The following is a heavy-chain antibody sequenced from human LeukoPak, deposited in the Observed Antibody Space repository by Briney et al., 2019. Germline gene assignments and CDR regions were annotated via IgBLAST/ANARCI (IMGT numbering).Heavy chain of an antibody. J-gene: IGHJ3*02. Sequence: SETLSLTCAVSGGSISSGGYSWSWIRQPPGKGLEWIGYIYHSGSTYYNPSLKSRVTISVDRSKNQFSLKLSSVTAADTAVYYCARGGIKIDSSGWYSDAFDIWGQGTMVTVSS. V-gene: IGHV4-30-2*01. CDR3: ARGGIKIDSSGWYSDAFDI. D-gene: IGHD6-19*01. CDR2: IYHSGST. CDR1: GGSISSGGYS.